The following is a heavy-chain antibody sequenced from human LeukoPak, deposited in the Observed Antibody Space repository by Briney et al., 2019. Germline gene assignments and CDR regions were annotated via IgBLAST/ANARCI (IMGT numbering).Heavy chain of an antibody. CDR2: IRSKANSYAT. CDR3: ALELDV. V-gene: IGHV3-73*01. Sequence: QPGGSLKLSCAASGFTFSGSAMHWVRQASGKGLEWVGRIRSKANSYATAYAASVKGRFTISRDNSKNTLYLQMNSLRAEDTAVYYCALELDVWGQGTTVTVSS. CDR1: GFTFSGSA. J-gene: IGHJ6*02.